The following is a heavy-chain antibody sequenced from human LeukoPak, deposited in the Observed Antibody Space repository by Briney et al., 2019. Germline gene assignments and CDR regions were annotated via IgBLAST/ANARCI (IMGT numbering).Heavy chain of an antibody. Sequence: PGGSLRLSCAASGFTVSSSYMYWVRQAPGKGLEWVSVISGSGGNTHYADSVKGRFTISRDISKNTLYLQMNSLRAEDTAIYYCARDRYGDFYFDYWGQGTLVTVSS. V-gene: IGHV3-23*01. CDR2: ISGSGGNT. CDR3: ARDRYGDFYFDY. D-gene: IGHD4-17*01. CDR1: GFTVSSSY. J-gene: IGHJ4*02.